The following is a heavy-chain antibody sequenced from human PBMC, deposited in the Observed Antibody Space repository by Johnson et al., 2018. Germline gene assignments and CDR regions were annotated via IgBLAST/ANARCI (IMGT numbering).Heavy chain of an antibody. CDR3: ANGDSSCGACAL. Sequence: VQLVQSGGVVVQPGGSLRLSCAASGFTFDDYTMHWVRQAPGKGLEWVSLISWDGGSTYYADSVKGRFTISRDNSKNSLYMQMNSLRTEDTPLFYCANGDSSCGACALWGRGTLVTVSS. J-gene: IGHJ3*01. CDR2: ISWDGGST. D-gene: IGHD3-22*01. V-gene: IGHV3-43*01. CDR1: GFTFDDYT.